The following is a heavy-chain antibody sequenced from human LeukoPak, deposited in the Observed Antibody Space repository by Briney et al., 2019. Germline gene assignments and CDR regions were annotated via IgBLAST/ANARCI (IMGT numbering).Heavy chain of an antibody. J-gene: IGHJ4*02. CDR2: IYYSGST. Sequence: SETLSLTCTVSGGSISSYYWSWMRQPPGKGLEWIGYIYYSGSTNYNPSLKSRVTISVDTSKNQFSLKLSSVTAADTAVYYCARLADTAMGFDYWGQGTLVTVSS. CDR1: GGSISSYY. D-gene: IGHD5-18*01. CDR3: ARLADTAMGFDY. V-gene: IGHV4-59*08.